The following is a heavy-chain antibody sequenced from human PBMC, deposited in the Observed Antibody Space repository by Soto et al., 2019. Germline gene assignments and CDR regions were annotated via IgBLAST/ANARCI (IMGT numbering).Heavy chain of an antibody. D-gene: IGHD3-22*01. J-gene: IGHJ3*02. CDR3: ARDLYYDSSGYAGHAFDI. Sequence: PSETLSLTCAVYGGSFSGYYWSWIRQPPGKGLEWVGEINHSGSTNCNPSLKSRVTISVDTSKNQFSLKPSSVTAADTAVYYCARDLYYDSSGYAGHAFDIWGQGTMVTVSS. CDR2: INHSGST. CDR1: GGSFSGYY. V-gene: IGHV4-34*01.